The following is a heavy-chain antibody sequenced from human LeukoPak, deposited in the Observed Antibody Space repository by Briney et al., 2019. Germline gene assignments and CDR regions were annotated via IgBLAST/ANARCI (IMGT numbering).Heavy chain of an antibody. V-gene: IGHV1-46*01. CDR3: AAYSSSCPQGAAGCWFDP. CDR2: INPSGGST. CDR1: GYTFTSYY. J-gene: IGHJ5*02. Sequence: GASVKVSCKASGYTFTSYYMHWVRQAPGQGLEWMGIINPSGGSTSYARKFQGRVTMTRDTSTSTVYMELSSLRSEDTAVYYCAAYSSSCPQGAAGCWFDPWGQGTLVTVSS. D-gene: IGHD6-13*01.